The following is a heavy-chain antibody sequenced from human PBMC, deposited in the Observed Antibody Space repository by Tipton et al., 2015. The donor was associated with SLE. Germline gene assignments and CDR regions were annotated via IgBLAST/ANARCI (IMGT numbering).Heavy chain of an antibody. J-gene: IGHJ6*02. CDR2: IYASGST. D-gene: IGHD4-23*01. Sequence: TLSLTCTVSDGSISDYYWTWIRQPAGEGLEWIGRIYASGSTNYNPSLRSRAAMSVDTSKSHFSLKLTSVTAADTAVYYCAITTVITDDGMDVWGQGTTVTVS. CDR3: AITTVITDDGMDV. CDR1: DGSISDYY. V-gene: IGHV4-4*07.